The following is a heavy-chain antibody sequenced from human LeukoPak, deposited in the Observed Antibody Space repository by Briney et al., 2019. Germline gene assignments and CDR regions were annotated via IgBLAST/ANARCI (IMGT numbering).Heavy chain of an antibody. Sequence: SETLSLTCTVSGGSISSYYWNWIRQPPGKGLDWIGYIYYSGSTNYNPSLKSRVTISLDTSKNQFSLRLNSVTAADTAVYYCAKWGVVTAFDYWGQGTLVTVSS. D-gene: IGHD2-21*02. J-gene: IGHJ4*02. CDR1: GGSISSYY. CDR2: IYYSGST. V-gene: IGHV4-59*08. CDR3: AKWGVVTAFDY.